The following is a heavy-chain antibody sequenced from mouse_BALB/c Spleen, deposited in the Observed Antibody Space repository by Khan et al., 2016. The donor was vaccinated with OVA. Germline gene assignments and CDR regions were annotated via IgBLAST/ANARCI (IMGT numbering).Heavy chain of an antibody. V-gene: IGHV1-77*01. J-gene: IGHJ3*01. CDR2: IFPGGGSS. Sequence: QVQLQQSGPELVKPGASVKMSCKASGYTFTDYVINWVKQRTGQGLEWIGDIFPGGGSSYYNEKFKGKAKLTADKSSNTAYMQLSSLTFEDSAVYFCARGGDSVVAYWGQGTLVTVSA. CDR1: GYTFTDYV. CDR3: ARGGDSVVAY. D-gene: IGHD1-1*01.